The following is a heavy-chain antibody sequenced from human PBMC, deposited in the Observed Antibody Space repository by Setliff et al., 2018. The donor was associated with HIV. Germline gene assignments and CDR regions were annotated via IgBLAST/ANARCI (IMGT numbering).Heavy chain of an antibody. D-gene: IGHD5-18*01. V-gene: IGHV4-30-2*01. CDR3: ARDGYSYGVGREGDY. CDR1: GGSISSGGYS. CDR2: IYHSGST. J-gene: IGHJ4*02. Sequence: SETLSLTCAVSGGSISSGGYSWNWIRQPPGKGLEWIGYIYHSGSTFYNPSLKSRVTISVDRSKNQFSLKLSSVTAADTAVYYCARDGYSYGVGREGDYWGQGTLVTVSS.